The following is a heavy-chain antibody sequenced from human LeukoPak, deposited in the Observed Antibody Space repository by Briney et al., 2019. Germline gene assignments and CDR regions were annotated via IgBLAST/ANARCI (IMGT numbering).Heavy chain of an antibody. Sequence: GSVKVSCKASGYTFTVYYIHWVRQAPGQGLEWMGWIDPNSGGTNYAQKFQGWVTMTRDTSITTAYIEVNRLISDDTAVYYCARASPYSSSSGFAYWGQGTLVTVSS. CDR3: ARASPYSSSSGFAY. CDR2: IDPNSGGT. V-gene: IGHV1-2*04. CDR1: GYTFTVYY. D-gene: IGHD6-6*01. J-gene: IGHJ4*02.